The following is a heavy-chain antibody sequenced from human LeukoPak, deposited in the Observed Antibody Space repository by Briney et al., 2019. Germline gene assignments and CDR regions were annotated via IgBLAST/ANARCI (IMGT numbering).Heavy chain of an antibody. J-gene: IGHJ4*02. V-gene: IGHV3-7*03. D-gene: IGHD6-13*01. CDR2: IKQDGSEK. CDR1: GFTFSSYA. CDR3: AKERWVDY. Sequence: PGRSLRLSCAASGFTFSSYAMHWVRQAPGKGLEWVANIKQDGSEKYYVDSVKGRFTISRDNAKNSLYLQMNSLRADDTAVYYCAKERWVDYWGQGTLVTVSS.